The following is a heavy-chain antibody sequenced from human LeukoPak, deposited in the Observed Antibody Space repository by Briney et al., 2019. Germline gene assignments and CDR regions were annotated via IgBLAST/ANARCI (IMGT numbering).Heavy chain of an antibody. J-gene: IGHJ4*02. V-gene: IGHV3-30*03. CDR1: GFTFSNYG. D-gene: IGHD3-22*01. Sequence: GGSLRLSCAASGFTFSNYGMHWVRQAPGKGLEWVAVISYDGSNKYYADSVKGRFTISRDNSKYTSYLQLNSLRAEDTAVYYCARKLLHYDRDGPSFDYWGQGSLVTISS. CDR3: ARKLLHYDRDGPSFDY. CDR2: ISYDGSNK.